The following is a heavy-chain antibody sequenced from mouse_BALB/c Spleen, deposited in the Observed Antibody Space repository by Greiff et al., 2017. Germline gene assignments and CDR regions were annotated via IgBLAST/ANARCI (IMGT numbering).Heavy chain of an antibody. D-gene: IGHD1-1*01. J-gene: IGHJ2*01. CDR2: IWAGGST. CDR1: GFSLTSYG. V-gene: IGHV2-9*02. Sequence: QVQLQQSGPGLVAPSQSLSITCTVSGFSLTSYGVHWVRQPPGKGLEWLGVIWAGGSTNYNSALMSRLSISKDNSKSQVFLKMNSLQTDDTAMYYCAREIYYGSSSYYFDYWGQGTTLTVSS. CDR3: AREIYYGSSSYYFDY.